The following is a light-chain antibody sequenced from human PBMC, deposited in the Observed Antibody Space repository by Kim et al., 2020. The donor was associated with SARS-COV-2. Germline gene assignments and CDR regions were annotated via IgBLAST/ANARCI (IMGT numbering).Light chain of an antibody. V-gene: IGLV3-21*02. CDR2: DDS. CDR1: KIGNKN. CDR3: QVWDGSSDHWV. Sequence: PGETASITCGGDKIGNKNVHWYQQRPGQAPVLVISDDSDQPSGIPERFSGSNSGNTATLTINRVEAVDEADYYCQVWDGSSDHWVFGGGTQLTVL. J-gene: IGLJ3*02.